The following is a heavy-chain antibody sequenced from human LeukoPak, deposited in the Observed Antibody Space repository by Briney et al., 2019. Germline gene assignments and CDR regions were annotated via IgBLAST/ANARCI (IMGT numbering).Heavy chain of an antibody. CDR2: MNPNSGNT. V-gene: IGHV1-8*01. CDR1: GYTFTRYD. J-gene: IGHJ6*03. D-gene: IGHD1-14*01. Sequence: ASVKVSCKASGYTFTRYDINWVRQATGQGLEWMGWMNPNSGNTGYAQKFQGRVTMTRNTSISTAYMELSSLRSEDTAVYYRARGPGYYYYYYMDVWGKGTTVTVSS. CDR3: ARGPGYYYYYYMDV.